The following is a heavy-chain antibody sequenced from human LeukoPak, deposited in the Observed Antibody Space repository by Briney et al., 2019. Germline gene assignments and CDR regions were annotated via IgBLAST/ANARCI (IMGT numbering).Heavy chain of an antibody. D-gene: IGHD3-10*01. J-gene: IGHJ4*02. V-gene: IGHV3-30-3*01. Sequence: PGGSLRLSCAASGFTFSHYAMHWVRQAPGKGLEWVAVLSYDGSNKYYADSVKGRFTISRDNSKNTLYLQMNSLRAEDTAVYYCARVGNRGKSGYFDYWGQGTLVTVSS. CDR3: ARVGNRGKSGYFDY. CDR1: GFTFSHYA. CDR2: LSYDGSNK.